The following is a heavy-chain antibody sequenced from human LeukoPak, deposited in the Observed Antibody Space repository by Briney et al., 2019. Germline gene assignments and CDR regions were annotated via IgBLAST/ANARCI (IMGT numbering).Heavy chain of an antibody. J-gene: IGHJ4*02. V-gene: IGHV3-33*03. D-gene: IGHD3-10*01. CDR3: AKDSGDYYGSGSYYTD. Sequence: GGSLRLSCAASGFTFSSYGMHWVRQAPGKGLEWVAVILSDGSKEFYTDSVKGRFTISRDNAKNSLYLQMNSLRAEDTALYYCAKDSGDYYGSGSYYTDWGQGTLVTVSS. CDR2: ILSDGSKE. CDR1: GFTFSSYG.